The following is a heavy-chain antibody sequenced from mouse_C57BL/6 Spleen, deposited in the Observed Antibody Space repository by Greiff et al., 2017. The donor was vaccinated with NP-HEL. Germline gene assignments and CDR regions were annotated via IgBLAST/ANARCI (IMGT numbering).Heavy chain of an antibody. J-gene: IGHJ4*01. CDR1: GYTFTSYW. Sequence: VQLQQPGAELVKPGASVKMSCKASGYTFTSYWITWVKQRPGQGLEWIGDIYPGSGSTNYNEKFKSKATLTVDTSSSTAYMQLSSLTSEDSAVYYCARYPPMVTYAMDYWGQGTSVTVSS. V-gene: IGHV1-55*01. CDR2: IYPGSGST. CDR3: ARYPPMVTYAMDY. D-gene: IGHD2-9*01.